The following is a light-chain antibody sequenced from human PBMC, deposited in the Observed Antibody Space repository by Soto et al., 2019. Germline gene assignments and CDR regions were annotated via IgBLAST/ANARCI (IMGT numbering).Light chain of an antibody. CDR1: QSVSSN. J-gene: IGKJ1*01. V-gene: IGKV3-15*01. CDR3: QQYNTWPRT. Sequence: EVVMTQSPGTLSVSPGERATLSCRASQSVSSNLAWFQQKPGQPPRLLIYGASTRATGTPARFSGSGSGTEVPPTISSLQAEKFSVFYCQQYNTWPRTFGQGTKVEIK. CDR2: GAS.